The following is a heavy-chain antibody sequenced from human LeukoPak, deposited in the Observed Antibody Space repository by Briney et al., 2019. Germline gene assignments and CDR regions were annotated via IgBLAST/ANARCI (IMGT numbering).Heavy chain of an antibody. Sequence: GGSLRLSCVASGFTFSSYAMSWVRQAPGKGLGWVSTISDSGDNTYYADSVKGRFTISRDNSKNTLYLQMNSLRAEDTAVYYCAKANSITIFGVISPVDYWGQGTLVTVSS. CDR1: GFTFSSYA. CDR2: ISDSGDNT. D-gene: IGHD3-3*01. V-gene: IGHV3-23*01. J-gene: IGHJ4*02. CDR3: AKANSITIFGVISPVDY.